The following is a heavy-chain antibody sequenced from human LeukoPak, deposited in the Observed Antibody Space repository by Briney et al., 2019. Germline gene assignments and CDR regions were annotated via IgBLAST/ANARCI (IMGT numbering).Heavy chain of an antibody. V-gene: IGHV4-34*01. CDR2: TNHSGST. Sequence: SETLSLTCAVYGGSFSGYYWSWIRQPPGKGLEWIGETNHSGSTNYNPSLKSRVTISVDTSKNQFSLKLSSVTAADTAVYYCARRRLLWFGESYTFDYWGQGTLVTVSS. CDR1: GGSFSGYY. J-gene: IGHJ4*02. CDR3: ARRRLLWFGESYTFDY. D-gene: IGHD3-10*01.